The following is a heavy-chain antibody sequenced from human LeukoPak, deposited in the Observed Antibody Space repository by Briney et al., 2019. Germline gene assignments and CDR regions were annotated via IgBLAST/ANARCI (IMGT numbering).Heavy chain of an antibody. CDR2: IKSKSDGVTI. V-gene: IGHV3-15*01. CDR3: TTRRQDGW. Sequence: PGGSLRLSCVGSGFTFSDAWMSWVRQAPGKGLEWVGRIKSKSDGVTIDYAAPVKGRFTISRDDSRNTLYLQMNSLKTEDTAVYYCTTRRQDGWWGQGTLVTVS. D-gene: IGHD2-15*01. J-gene: IGHJ4*02. CDR1: GFTFSDAW.